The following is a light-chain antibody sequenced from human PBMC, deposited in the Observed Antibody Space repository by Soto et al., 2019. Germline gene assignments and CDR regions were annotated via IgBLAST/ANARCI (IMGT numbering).Light chain of an antibody. CDR2: DDD. Sequence: QSVLTQPPSVSAAPGQKVTISCSGSSSNIGGNSVSWYQQLPGTAPKLLIYDDDKRPSGIPDRFSGSKSGTSATLGITGFQTGDEADYYCGSWDSSLSAYVFGTGTKAPS. CDR1: SSNIGGNS. CDR3: GSWDSSLSAYV. J-gene: IGLJ1*01. V-gene: IGLV1-51*01.